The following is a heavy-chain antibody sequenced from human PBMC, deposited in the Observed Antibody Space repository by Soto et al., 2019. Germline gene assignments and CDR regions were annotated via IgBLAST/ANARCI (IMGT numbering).Heavy chain of an antibody. V-gene: IGHV1-69*13. CDR1: GGTFSSYA. Sequence: ASVKVSCKASGGTFSSYAISWVRQAPGQGLEWMGGIIPIFGTVNYAQKFQGRVTITADESTSTAYMELSSLRSEDTAVYYCAREDAAPTPGRFDPWGQGTLVTVSS. CDR3: AREDAAPTPGRFDP. J-gene: IGHJ5*02. D-gene: IGHD6-13*01. CDR2: IIPIFGTV.